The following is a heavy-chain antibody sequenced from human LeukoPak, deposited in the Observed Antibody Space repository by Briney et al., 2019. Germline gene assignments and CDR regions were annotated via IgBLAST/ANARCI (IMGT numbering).Heavy chain of an antibody. Sequence: GGSLRLSCAASGFTFSSYSMNWVRQAPGKGLEWVANIKQDGSEKYYVDSVKGRFTISRDNAKNSLNLQMNSLRAEDTAVYYCARDPPDYWGQGTLVTVSS. V-gene: IGHV3-7*01. CDR3: ARDPPDY. CDR2: IKQDGSEK. CDR1: GFTFSSYS. J-gene: IGHJ4*02.